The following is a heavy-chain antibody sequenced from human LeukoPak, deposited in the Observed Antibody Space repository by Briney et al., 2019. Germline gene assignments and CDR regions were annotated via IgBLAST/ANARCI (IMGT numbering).Heavy chain of an antibody. CDR2: IYYGGST. D-gene: IGHD3-22*01. J-gene: IGHJ5*02. CDR3: ARVPVFVGGYYYSNWFDP. CDR1: GGSISSYY. Sequence: SETLSLTCTVSGGSISSYYWSWIRQPPGKGLEWIGYIYYGGSTNYNPSLKSRVTISVDTSKNQFSLKLSSVTAADTAVYYCARVPVFVGGYYYSNWFDPWGQGTLVTVSS. V-gene: IGHV4-59*01.